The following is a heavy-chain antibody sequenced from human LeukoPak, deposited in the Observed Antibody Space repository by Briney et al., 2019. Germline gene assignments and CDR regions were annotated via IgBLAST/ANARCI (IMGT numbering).Heavy chain of an antibody. V-gene: IGHV3-74*01. D-gene: IGHD2-15*01. CDR1: GFTFSSYW. J-gene: IGHJ6*02. Sequence: PGGSLRLSCAASGFTFSSYWMHWVRQAPGKGLVWVSRINSDGSSTSYADSVKGRFTISRDNAKNTLYLQMNSLRAEDTAVYYCAKEGRWRGGSHSYGMDVWGQGTTVTVSS. CDR2: INSDGSST. CDR3: AKEGRWRGGSHSYGMDV.